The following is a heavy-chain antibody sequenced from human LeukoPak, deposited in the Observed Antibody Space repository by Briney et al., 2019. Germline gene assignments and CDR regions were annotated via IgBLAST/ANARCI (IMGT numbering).Heavy chain of an antibody. Sequence: SQTLSHTCAISGDSLSSNTASWNWIRQSPSRGLEWLGRTYYRSYWYDDYAVSVKSRISINPDTSKNHFSLHLNSVTPDDTAVYYCARVTAAGTDFFDLWGQGTRVTVSS. D-gene: IGHD6-13*01. CDR3: ARVTAAGTDFFDL. CDR1: GDSLSSNTAS. CDR2: TYYRSYWYD. V-gene: IGHV6-1*01. J-gene: IGHJ4*02.